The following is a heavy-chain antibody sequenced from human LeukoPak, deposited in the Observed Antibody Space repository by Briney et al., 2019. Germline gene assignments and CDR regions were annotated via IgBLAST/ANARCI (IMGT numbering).Heavy chain of an antibody. V-gene: IGHV1-18*01. Sequence: ASVKVSCKASGYTFTSYGISWVRQAPGQGLEWMGWISAYNGNTNYAQKLQGRVTMTTDTSTSTAYMELRSLRSDDTAVYYCASGYCSSTSCYERYDAFDIWGQGTMVTVSS. D-gene: IGHD2-2*01. CDR2: ISAYNGNT. CDR3: ASGYCSSTSCYERYDAFDI. CDR1: GYTFTSYG. J-gene: IGHJ3*02.